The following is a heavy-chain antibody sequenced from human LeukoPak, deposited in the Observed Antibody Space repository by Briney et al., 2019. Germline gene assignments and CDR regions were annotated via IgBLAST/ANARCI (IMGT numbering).Heavy chain of an antibody. CDR2: INHSGST. CDR1: GGSFSGYY. V-gene: IGHV4-34*01. CDR3: ASLRAVAGPSDY. D-gene: IGHD6-19*01. Sequence: SETLSLTCAVYGGSFSGYYWSWIRQPPGKGLEWIGEINHSGSTNYNPSLKSRVTISVDTSKNQFSLKLSSVTAADTAVYYCASLRAVAGPSDYWGQGTLITVSS. J-gene: IGHJ4*02.